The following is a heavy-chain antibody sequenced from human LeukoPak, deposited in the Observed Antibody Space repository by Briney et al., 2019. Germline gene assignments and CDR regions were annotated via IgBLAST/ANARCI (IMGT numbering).Heavy chain of an antibody. CDR1: GGSISSSSYY. Sequence: SETLSLPCTVSGGSISSSSYYWGWIRQPPGKGLEWIGSIYYSGSTYYNPSLKSRVTISVDTSKNQFSLKLSSVTAADTAVYYCAREFSRDGYYYYMDVWGKGTTVTVSS. CDR2: IYYSGST. CDR3: AREFSRDGYYYYMDV. D-gene: IGHD5-24*01. V-gene: IGHV4-39*07. J-gene: IGHJ6*03.